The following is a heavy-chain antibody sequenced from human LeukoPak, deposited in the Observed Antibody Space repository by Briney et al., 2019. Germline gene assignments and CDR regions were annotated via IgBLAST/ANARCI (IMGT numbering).Heavy chain of an antibody. CDR2: IYYSGST. J-gene: IGHJ4*02. Sequence: PSETLSLTCTISGGSISSYYWSWIRQPPGKGLEWIGYIYYSGSTNYNPSLKSRVTISVDTSKNQFSLKLSSVTAADTAVYYCARIGHEDYYFDYWGQGTLVTVSS. CDR1: GGSISSYY. V-gene: IGHV4-59*01. CDR3: ARIGHEDYYFDY.